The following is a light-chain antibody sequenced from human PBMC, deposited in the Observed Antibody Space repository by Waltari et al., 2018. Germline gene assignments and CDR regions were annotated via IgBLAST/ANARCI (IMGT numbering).Light chain of an antibody. V-gene: IGKV1-33*01. CDR1: RDINNF. CDR2: DES. J-gene: IGKJ2*01. CDR3: QQYDDFPPYT. Sequence: DIQMTQSPSSLSASVGDRVTISCQASRDINNFLNWYQQKPGKAPKLLLYDESNLEIGVPSRFSGRGSGTHFTFTISSLQPEDVATYYCQQYDDFPPYTFGQGTKVEIK.